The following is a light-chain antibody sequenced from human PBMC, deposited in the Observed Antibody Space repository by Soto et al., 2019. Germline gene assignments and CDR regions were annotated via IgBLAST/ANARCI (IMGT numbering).Light chain of an antibody. CDR1: NIGSKS. CDR3: QVWDGRSDHVA. CDR2: DDS. Sequence: SYELTQPPSVSVAPGQTARITCGGNNIGSKSVHWYQQKPGQAPVLVVYDDSDRPSGIPERFSGSNSGNTATLTISRVEAGDEADYYCQVWDGRSDHVAFGGGTKVTVL. J-gene: IGLJ2*01. V-gene: IGLV3-21*02.